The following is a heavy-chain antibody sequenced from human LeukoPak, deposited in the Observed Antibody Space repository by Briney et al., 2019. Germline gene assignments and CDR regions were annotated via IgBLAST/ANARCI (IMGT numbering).Heavy chain of an antibody. J-gene: IGHJ4*02. CDR1: GGTFSSYA. CDR2: TIPIFGTA. CDR3: AREREGQDELELGYFDY. V-gene: IGHV1-69*13. Sequence: GASVKVSCKASGGTFSSYAISWVRQAPGQGLEWMGGTIPIFGTANYAQKFQGRVTITADESTSTAYMELSSLRSEDTAVYYCAREREGQDELELGYFDYWGQGTLVTVSS. D-gene: IGHD1-7*01.